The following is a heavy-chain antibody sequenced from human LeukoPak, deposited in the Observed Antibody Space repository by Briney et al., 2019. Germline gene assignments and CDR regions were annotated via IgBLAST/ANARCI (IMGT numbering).Heavy chain of an antibody. Sequence: GESLNISCKASGYTFTTGWIGWVRQMPGQGLEWMGSIYPGNSDTRYSPSFQGQVTISADKSISTAYLQWSSLKASDTAVYYCARLSYYGILTGYYPHFDYWGQGTLVTVSS. CDR1: GYTFTTGW. CDR3: ARLSYYGILTGYYPHFDY. D-gene: IGHD3-9*01. J-gene: IGHJ4*02. CDR2: IYPGNSDT. V-gene: IGHV5-51*01.